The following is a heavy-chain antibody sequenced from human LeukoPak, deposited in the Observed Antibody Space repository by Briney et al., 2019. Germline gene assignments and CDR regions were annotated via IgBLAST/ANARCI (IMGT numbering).Heavy chain of an antibody. CDR3: ARGPYSSSLPETYFQH. J-gene: IGHJ1*01. CDR2: INTNTGNP. V-gene: IGHV7-4-1*02. Sequence: ASVKVSRKASGYTFTSYAMNWVRQAPGQGLEWMGWINTNTGNPTYAQGFTGRFVFSLDTSVSTAYLQISSLKAEDTAVYYCARGPYSSSLPETYFQHWGQGTLVTVSS. D-gene: IGHD6-13*01. CDR1: GYTFTSYA.